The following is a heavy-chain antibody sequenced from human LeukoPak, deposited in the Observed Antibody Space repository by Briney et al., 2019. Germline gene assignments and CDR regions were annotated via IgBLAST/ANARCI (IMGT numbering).Heavy chain of an antibody. D-gene: IGHD6-6*01. Sequence: ASVKVSCKASGYTFTSYAMNWVRQAPGQGLEWMGWINTNTGNPTYAQGFTGRFVFSLDTSVSTAYLQISSLKAEDTAVYYCARCGSSWPYYYYYYYMDVWGKGTTVTVSS. V-gene: IGHV7-4-1*02. J-gene: IGHJ6*03. CDR3: ARCGSSWPYYYYYYYMDV. CDR1: GYTFTSYA. CDR2: INTNTGNP.